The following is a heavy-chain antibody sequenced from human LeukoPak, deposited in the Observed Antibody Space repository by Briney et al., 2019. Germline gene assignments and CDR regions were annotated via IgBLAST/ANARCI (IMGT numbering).Heavy chain of an antibody. CDR2: ISAYNGNT. D-gene: IGHD3-10*01. V-gene: IGHV1-18*01. Sequence: GASVKVSCKXSGYTFTSYGISWVRQAPGQGLEWMGWISAYNGNTNYAQKLQGRVTMTTDTSTSTAYMELRSLRSDDTAVYYCARAGYYYGSGSSQYWGQGTLVTVSS. J-gene: IGHJ4*02. CDR3: ARAGYYYGSGSSQY. CDR1: GYTFTSYG.